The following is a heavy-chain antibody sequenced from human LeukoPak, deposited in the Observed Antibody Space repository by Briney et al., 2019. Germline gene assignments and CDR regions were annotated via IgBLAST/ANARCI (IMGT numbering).Heavy chain of an antibody. CDR1: GYTLTELS. Sequence: ASVKVSCKVSGYTLTELSMHWVRQAPGKGLEWMGGFDPEDGETIYAQKFQGRVTMTEDTSTDTAYMELSSLRSEDTAVYYCARGGEMATTESFDYWGQGTLVTVSS. CDR3: ARGGEMATTESFDY. J-gene: IGHJ4*02. CDR2: FDPEDGET. V-gene: IGHV1-24*01. D-gene: IGHD5-24*01.